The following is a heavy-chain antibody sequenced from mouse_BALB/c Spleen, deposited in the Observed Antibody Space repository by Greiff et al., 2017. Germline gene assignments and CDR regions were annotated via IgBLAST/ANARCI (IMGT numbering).Heavy chain of an antibody. D-gene: IGHD1-1*01. CDR3: AREDYYGSNWYFDV. J-gene: IGHJ1*01. V-gene: IGHV5-9-4*01. CDR2: ISSGGSYT. CDR1: GFTFSSYA. Sequence: VHLVESGGGLVKPGGSLKLSCAASGFTFSSYAMSWVRQSPEKRLEWVAEISSGGSYTYYPDTVTGRFTISRDNAKNTLYLEMSSLRSEDTAMYYCAREDYYGSNWYFDVWGAGTTVTVSS.